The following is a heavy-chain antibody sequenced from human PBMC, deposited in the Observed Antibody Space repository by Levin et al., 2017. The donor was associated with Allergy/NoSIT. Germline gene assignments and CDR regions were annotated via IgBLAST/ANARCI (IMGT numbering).Heavy chain of an antibody. CDR1: GGSFSGYY. V-gene: IGHV4-34*01. Sequence: SQTLSLTCAVYGGSFSGYYWSWIRQPPGKGLEWIGEINHSGSTNYNPSLKSRVTISVDTSKNQFSLKLSSVTAADTAVYYCARDQGSTSWPGTGTTYGWFDPWGQGTLVTVSS. D-gene: IGHD1-7*01. J-gene: IGHJ5*02. CDR2: INHSGST. CDR3: ARDQGSTSWPGTGTTYGWFDP.